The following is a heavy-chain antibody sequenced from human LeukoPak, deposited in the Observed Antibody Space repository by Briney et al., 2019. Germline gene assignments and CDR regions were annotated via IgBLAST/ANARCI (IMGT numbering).Heavy chain of an antibody. V-gene: IGHV3-21*01. Sequence: PSETLSLTCTVSGGSISSYYWSWIRQPAGKGLEWVSSISSSSSYIYYADSVKGRFTISRDNAKNSLYLQMNSLRAEDTAVYYCARDPTTDCSSTSCYTSEYFQHWGQGTLVTVSS. CDR2: ISSSSSYI. D-gene: IGHD2-2*02. CDR3: ARDPTTDCSSTSCYTSEYFQH. J-gene: IGHJ1*01. CDR1: GGSISSYY.